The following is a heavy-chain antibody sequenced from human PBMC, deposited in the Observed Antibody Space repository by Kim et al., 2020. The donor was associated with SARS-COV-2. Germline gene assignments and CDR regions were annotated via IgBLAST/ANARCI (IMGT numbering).Heavy chain of an antibody. D-gene: IGHD3-3*01. CDR3: TTFTTVGVDF. V-gene: IGHV3-15*05. J-gene: IGHJ4*02. CDR2: IKSKTDGGST. Sequence: GGSLRLSCAASGFTFSNAWMHWVRQAPGKGLEWVCRIKSKTDGGSTDYAAPVKGRFTISRSDSENTLYLQMTSMKTGDTAVYYGTTFTTVGVDFWGQGTLVTVSS. CDR1: GFTFSNAW.